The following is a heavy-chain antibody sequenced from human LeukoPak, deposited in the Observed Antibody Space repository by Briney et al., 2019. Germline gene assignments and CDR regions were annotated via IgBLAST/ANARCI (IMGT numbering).Heavy chain of an antibody. CDR3: ARDSYSRD. CDR2: IQTNENT. V-gene: IGHV3-53*01. Sequence: PGGSLRLSCAASGFIVSSSYMSWVRQAPGKGLEWVSLIQTNENTYYADSVTGRFTISRDNSKNTLYLEMNSRRAEDTAVYYCARDSYSRDWGQGTLVTVSS. J-gene: IGHJ4*02. CDR1: GFIVSSSY. D-gene: IGHD3-10*01.